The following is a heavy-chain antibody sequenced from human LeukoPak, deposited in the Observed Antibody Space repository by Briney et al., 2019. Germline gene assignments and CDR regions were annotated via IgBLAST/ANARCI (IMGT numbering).Heavy chain of an antibody. CDR3: ARVYYYDSSGYYSSGDY. D-gene: IGHD3-22*01. Sequence: GGSLRLSCAASGFPFSSYGMSWVRQAPGKGLGWVSAIIGSGGSTYYAGSVKGRFTISRDNPKNTLYLQMNSLRAEDTAVYYCARVYYYDSSGYYSSGDYWGQGTLVTVSS. V-gene: IGHV3-23*01. CDR1: GFPFSSYG. CDR2: IIGSGGST. J-gene: IGHJ4*02.